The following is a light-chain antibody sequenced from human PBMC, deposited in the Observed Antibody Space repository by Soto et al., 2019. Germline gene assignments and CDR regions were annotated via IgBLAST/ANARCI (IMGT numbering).Light chain of an antibody. Sequence: EIVFRHSPSTLSMSPVERATLSFMASQNIDNFLVWYQQKPGQAPRLLIYDASKRATGIPARFSGSGSGTDFTLTISSLEPEDFAVYYCKQRYTLINFGPGTKVDIK. J-gene: IGKJ3*01. CDR1: QNIDNF. V-gene: IGKV3-11*01. CDR2: DAS. CDR3: KQRYTLIN.